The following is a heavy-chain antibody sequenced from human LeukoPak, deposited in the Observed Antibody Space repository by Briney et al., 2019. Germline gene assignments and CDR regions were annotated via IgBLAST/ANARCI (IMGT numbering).Heavy chain of an antibody. CDR1: GYSISSGYY. D-gene: IGHD5-18*01. CDR3: ARVRGGHSYGSGFFDY. V-gene: IGHV4-38-2*02. CDR2: IYHSGST. J-gene: IGHJ4*02. Sequence: SETLSLTCTVSGYSISSGYYWGWIRQPPGKGLEWIGSIYHSGSTYYNPSLKSRVTISVDTSKNQFSLKLSSVTAADTAVYYCARVRGGHSYGSGFFDYWGQGTLVTVSS.